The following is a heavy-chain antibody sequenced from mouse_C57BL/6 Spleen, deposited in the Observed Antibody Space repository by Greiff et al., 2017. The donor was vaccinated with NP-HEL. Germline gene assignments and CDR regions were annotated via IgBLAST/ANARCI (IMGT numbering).Heavy chain of an antibody. CDR2: IHPNSGST. CDR1: GYTFTSYW. V-gene: IGHV1-64*01. J-gene: IGHJ3*01. CDR3: AREGTYGSAWFAY. Sequence: QVQLQQPGAELVKPGASVKLSCKASGYTFTSYWMHWVKQRPGQGLEWIGMIHPNSGSTNYNEKFKSKATLTVDKSSSTAYMQLSSLTSEDSAVYYYAREGTYGSAWFAYWGQGTLVTVSA. D-gene: IGHD1-1*01.